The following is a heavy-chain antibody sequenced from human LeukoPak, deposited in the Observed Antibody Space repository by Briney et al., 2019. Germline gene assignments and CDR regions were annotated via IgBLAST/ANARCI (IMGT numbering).Heavy chain of an antibody. CDR2: NIPIFGTA. V-gene: IGHV1-69*01. CDR1: GGTFSSYA. D-gene: IGHD6-19*01. Sequence: SVKVSCKASGGTFSSYAISWVRQAPGQGLEWMGGNIPIFGTANYAQKFQGRVTITADESTSTAYMELSSLRSEDTAVYYCARAAMGSGYSSGWSTTGYFQHWGQGTLVTVSS. J-gene: IGHJ1*01. CDR3: ARAAMGSGYSSGWSTTGYFQH.